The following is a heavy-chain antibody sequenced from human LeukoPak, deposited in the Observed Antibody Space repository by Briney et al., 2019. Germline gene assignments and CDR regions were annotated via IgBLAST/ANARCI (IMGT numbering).Heavy chain of an antibody. CDR2: IYCSGST. D-gene: IGHD4-17*01. J-gene: IGHJ4*02. V-gene: IGHV4-59*08. Sequence: PSETLSLTCTVSDGSMSGYYWSWIRQPPGKGLEWIWYIYCSGSTNYNPSLKRRGTISEDRSMNQFSLKLSSVTAADTAVYYCARHKSDYGDYHAHWGQGTLVTVSS. CDR1: DGSMSGYY. CDR3: ARHKSDYGDYHAH.